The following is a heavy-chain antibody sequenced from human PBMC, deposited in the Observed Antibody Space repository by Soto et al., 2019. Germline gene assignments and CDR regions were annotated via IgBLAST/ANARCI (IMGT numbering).Heavy chain of an antibody. CDR3: ARGRDYNYGMDV. V-gene: IGHV3-7*03. CDR1: GFAFSSFS. CDR2: IKHDGGEK. Sequence: GGSLRLSCAASGFAFSSFSMAWVRQPPGKGLEWVANIKHDGGEKYSVDSLKGRFSVSRDNAKNSLYLQIHSLRAEDTAVYYCARGRDYNYGMDVWGQGTSVTVSS. J-gene: IGHJ6*02.